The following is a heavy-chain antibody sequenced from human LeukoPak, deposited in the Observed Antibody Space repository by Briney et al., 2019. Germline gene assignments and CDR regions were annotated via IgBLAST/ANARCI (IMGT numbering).Heavy chain of an antibody. CDR3: GRHDGGSGWPWLGIDY. CDR1: GYTFTSYG. D-gene: IGHD6-25*01. V-gene: IGHV1-18*01. Sequence: ASVKVSCKASGYTFTSYGISWVRQAPGQGLEWMGWVSAYNGNTNYAQKFQSRVTMTTDTPTSTVYMELRSLRSDDTAVYYCGRHDGGSGWPWLGIDYWGQGTLVTVSS. J-gene: IGHJ4*02. CDR2: VSAYNGNT.